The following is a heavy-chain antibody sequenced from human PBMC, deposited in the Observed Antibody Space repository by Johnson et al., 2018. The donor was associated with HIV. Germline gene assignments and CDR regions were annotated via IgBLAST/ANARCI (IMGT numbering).Heavy chain of an antibody. J-gene: IGHJ3*02. Sequence: QVQLVDSGGGVLPPRASLRLSFPASAFTFRDYGMHWVRQAPGKRLDRVSSLPGTGGSTYHADSVTGRFTISRDNSKNTLYLQMNSRRAEDTAVYYCARDASYYGSANDAFDIWGQGTMVTVSS. CDR2: LPGTGGST. CDR1: AFTFRDYG. CDR3: ARDASYYGSANDAFDI. V-gene: IGHV3-NL1*01. D-gene: IGHD3-10*01.